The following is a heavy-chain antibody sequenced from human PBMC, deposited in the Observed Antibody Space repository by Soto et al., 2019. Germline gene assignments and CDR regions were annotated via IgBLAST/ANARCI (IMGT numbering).Heavy chain of an antibody. CDR2: ISSSSSYI. J-gene: IGHJ4*02. D-gene: IGHD6-6*01. Sequence: LRLSCAASGFTFSSYSMNWVRQAPGKGLEWVSSISSSSSYIYYADSVKGRFTISRDNAKNSLYLQMNSLRAEDTAVYYCARAAYLSSSSFDYWGQGTLVTVSS. V-gene: IGHV3-21*01. CDR3: ARAAYLSSSSFDY. CDR1: GFTFSSYS.